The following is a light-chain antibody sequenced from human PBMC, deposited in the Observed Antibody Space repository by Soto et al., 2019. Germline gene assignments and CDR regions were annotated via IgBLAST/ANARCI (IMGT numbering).Light chain of an antibody. J-gene: IGKJ4*02. Sequence: EIFMTQSPATLSVFPGERVILSCRASQSVGSTLAWYQQKPGQAPRPLIRGASTRATGVPARFSGSGSGTEFTLTISSLQSEDFAVYYCQQYSSSLTFGGGTTLEIK. CDR1: QSVGST. CDR3: QQYSSSLT. CDR2: GAS. V-gene: IGKV3-15*01.